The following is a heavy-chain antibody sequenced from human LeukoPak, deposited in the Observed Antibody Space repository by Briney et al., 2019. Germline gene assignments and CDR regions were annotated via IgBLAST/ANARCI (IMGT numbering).Heavy chain of an antibody. CDR1: GFSVSSNY. D-gene: IGHD3-22*01. V-gene: IGHV3-66*01. CDR2: IYSGGTT. Sequence: GGSLRLSCAASGFSVSSNYMSWVRQAPGKGLEWVSVIYSGGTTYYTDSVKGRFTISRDNSKNTLYLQMNSLRAEDTAVYYCARDPYYYDTTGVYWGQGTLVTVSS. CDR3: ARDPYYYDTTGVY. J-gene: IGHJ4*02.